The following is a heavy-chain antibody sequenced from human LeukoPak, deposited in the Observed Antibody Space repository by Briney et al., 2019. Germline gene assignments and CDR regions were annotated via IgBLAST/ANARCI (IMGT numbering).Heavy chain of an antibody. V-gene: IGHV1-2*02. D-gene: IGHD3-10*01. CDR2: INPNNGVT. Sequence: GASVNVSCKASGYTLTGYYMHWVRPAPGQGLAGMGWINPNNGVTNYAQKLQGRVSMTRDTSISTAYMDLSRLRSDGTAVYLCSGGRSFGELGGYWGQGTVVTVSS. J-gene: IGHJ4*02. CDR3: SGGRSFGELGGY. CDR1: GYTLTGYY.